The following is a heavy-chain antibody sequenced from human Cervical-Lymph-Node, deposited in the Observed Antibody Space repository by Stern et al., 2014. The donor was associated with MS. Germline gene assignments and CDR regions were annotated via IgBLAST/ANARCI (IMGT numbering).Heavy chain of an antibody. V-gene: IGHV3-33*01. CDR2: VWYKGTKS. Sequence: MQLVESGGGVAQPGWALRLSCVAAGFTFNNYGMDWVRQAPGQGLEWVAVVWYKGTKSYHADSVKGRFTISREDSKKTLYLQMNSLSVEDTAIYYCARDRSSGWTSEFEYWGRGTLVTVSS. J-gene: IGHJ4*02. CDR3: ARDRSSGWTSEFEY. CDR1: GFTFNNYG. D-gene: IGHD6-19*01.